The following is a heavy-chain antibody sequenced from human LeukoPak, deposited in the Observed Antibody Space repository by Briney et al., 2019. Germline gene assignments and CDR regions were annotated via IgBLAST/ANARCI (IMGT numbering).Heavy chain of an antibody. D-gene: IGHD1-14*01. V-gene: IGHV3-7*03. CDR1: GFTFSNYW. J-gene: IGHJ5*02. CDR3: ARGGVVYRASANNWFDP. CDR2: IKQDEREK. Sequence: AGGSLRLSCVFSGFTFSNYWMSWVRQAPGKGLEWVANIKQDEREKHYVDSVKGRFTISRDNAKNSLYLQMNSLRAEDTAVYYCARGGVVYRASANNWFDPWGQGTLVTVSS.